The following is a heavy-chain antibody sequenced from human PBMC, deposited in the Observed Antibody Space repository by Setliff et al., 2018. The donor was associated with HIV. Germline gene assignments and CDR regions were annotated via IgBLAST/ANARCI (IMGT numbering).Heavy chain of an antibody. D-gene: IGHD3-10*01. Sequence: ASVKVSCKSSGGSFSTYAINWVRQAPGQGLEWMGNIIPLFETPDAAPRFRGRVTITADKSTSTAYMELSSLTYDDTAVYYCVRGGVRGTEYVYLDFWGQGTLVTAPQ. CDR1: GGSFSTYA. J-gene: IGHJ4*02. V-gene: IGHV1-69*06. CDR2: IIPLFETP. CDR3: VRGGVRGTEYVYLDF.